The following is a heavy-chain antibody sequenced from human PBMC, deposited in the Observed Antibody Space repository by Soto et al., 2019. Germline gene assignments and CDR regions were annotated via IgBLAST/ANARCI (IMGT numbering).Heavy chain of an antibody. CDR2: ISEDGSKK. CDR3: VKSAPPATVTLYYFDY. Sequence: QVQLVESGGGVVQPGRSLRLSCAASEFNFKNYAMHWVRQAPGKGLEWVTLISEDGSKKYFAESVKGRFTVSRDNSKNTVFLQMNRLKTEDTAVYYCVKSAPPATVTLYYFDYWGQGTLVTVSS. V-gene: IGHV3-30*18. D-gene: IGHD4-17*01. J-gene: IGHJ4*02. CDR1: EFNFKNYA.